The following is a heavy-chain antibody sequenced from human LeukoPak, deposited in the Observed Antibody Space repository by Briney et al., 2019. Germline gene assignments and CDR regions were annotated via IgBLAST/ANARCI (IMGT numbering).Heavy chain of an antibody. CDR3: ARAPLYSGYDLTIDF. J-gene: IGHJ4*02. CDR1: GYILTSYY. D-gene: IGHD5-12*01. Sequence: GASVKVSCKASGYILTSYYMRWVRQAPGQGLEWMGIINPNGGSTTYAQKFQGRVIMTRDTSTSTVYMELSSLRSEDTAVYYCARAPLYSGYDLTIDFWGQGSLVTVSS. CDR2: INPNGGST. V-gene: IGHV1-46*01.